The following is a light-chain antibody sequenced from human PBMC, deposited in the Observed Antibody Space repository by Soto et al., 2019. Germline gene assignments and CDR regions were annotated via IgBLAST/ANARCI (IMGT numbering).Light chain of an antibody. Sequence: DIQMTQSPSSLSASVGDRVTITCQASQDISNYLNWYQQKPGKAPKLLIYDASNLETGVPSRFSVSGSGTAFTFTISSLQPEDIATYYCQQYDNLPRTFGGGTMVEIK. CDR2: DAS. CDR1: QDISNY. J-gene: IGKJ4*01. V-gene: IGKV1-33*01. CDR3: QQYDNLPRT.